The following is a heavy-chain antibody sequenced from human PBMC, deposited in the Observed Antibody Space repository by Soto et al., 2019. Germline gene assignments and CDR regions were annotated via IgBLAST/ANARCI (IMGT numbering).Heavy chain of an antibody. CDR2: IDWDDDK. Sequence: TLSLTCTVSGGSISSYYWNWIRQPPGKALEWLALIDWDDDKYYSTSLKTRLTISKDTSKNQVVLTMTNMDPVDTATYYCARIRDYYDSSGYAADWGQGTLVTVSS. V-gene: IGHV2-70*18. CDR1: GGSISSYY. D-gene: IGHD3-22*01. CDR3: ARIRDYYDSSGYAAD. J-gene: IGHJ4*02.